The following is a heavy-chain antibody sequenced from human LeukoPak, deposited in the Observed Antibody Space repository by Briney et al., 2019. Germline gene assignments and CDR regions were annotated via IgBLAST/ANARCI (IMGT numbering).Heavy chain of an antibody. CDR3: ASGRLEGGPDY. V-gene: IGHV4-61*02. J-gene: IGHJ4*02. Sequence: KPSETLSLTCSVSGGSISSGSYYWSWIRQPAGKGLEWIGRIYTSGSSNYNPSLKSRVTVSVDTSKNHFSLKLSSVTAADTAVYYCASGRLEGGPDYWGQGTLVTVSS. CDR1: GGSISSGSYY. D-gene: IGHD3-16*01. CDR2: IYTSGSS.